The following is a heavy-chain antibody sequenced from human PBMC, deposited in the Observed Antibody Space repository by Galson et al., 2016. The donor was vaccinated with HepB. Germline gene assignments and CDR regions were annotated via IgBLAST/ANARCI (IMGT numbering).Heavy chain of an antibody. CDR3: ARGGYCSSTSCYPIVCPDY. CDR2: INSDGSST. D-gene: IGHD2-2*01. CDR1: GFTFSSNW. Sequence: SLRLSCAASGFTFSSNWMHWVRQAPGKGLVWVSRINSDGSSTRYADSVKGRFTTSRDNAKNTLYLQMNSLRAEDTAVYYCARGGYCSSTSCYPIVCPDYWGQGTLVTVSS. J-gene: IGHJ4*02. V-gene: IGHV3-74*01.